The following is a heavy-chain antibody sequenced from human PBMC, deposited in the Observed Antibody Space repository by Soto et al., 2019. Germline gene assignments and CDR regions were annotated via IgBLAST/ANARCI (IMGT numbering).Heavy chain of an antibody. CDR3: AREGVLRYFDWSAGYGMDV. Sequence: SCAASGFTFSSYSMNWVRQAPGKGLEWVSSISSSSSYIYYADSVKGRFTISRDNAKNTLYLQMNSLRAEDTAVYYCAREGVLRYFDWSAGYGMDVWGQGTTVTVSS. CDR2: ISSSSSYI. CDR1: GFTFSSYS. V-gene: IGHV3-21*01. J-gene: IGHJ6*02. D-gene: IGHD3-9*01.